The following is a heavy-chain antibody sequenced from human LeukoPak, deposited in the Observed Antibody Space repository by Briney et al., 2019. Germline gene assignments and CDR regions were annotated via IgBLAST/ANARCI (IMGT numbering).Heavy chain of an antibody. Sequence: PLETLSLTCTVSGGSISSYYWSWIRQPPGKGLEWIGYIYYSGSTNYNPSLKSRVTISVDTSKNQFSLKLSSVTAADTAVYYCASLLTNWGSSAFDIWGQGTMVAVSS. V-gene: IGHV4-59*08. CDR1: GGSISSYY. J-gene: IGHJ3*02. CDR3: ASLLTNWGSSAFDI. CDR2: IYYSGST. D-gene: IGHD7-27*01.